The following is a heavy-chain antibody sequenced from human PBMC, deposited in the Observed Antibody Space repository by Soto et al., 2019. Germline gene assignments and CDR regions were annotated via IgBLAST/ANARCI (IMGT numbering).Heavy chain of an antibody. CDR3: ARESEDLTSNFDY. V-gene: IGHV3-30*03. CDR2: ISYDGISR. J-gene: IGHJ4*02. CDR1: GFTFSTYG. Sequence: PGGSLRLSCAASGFTFSTYGMHWVRQAPGKGLEWVALISYDGISRYYTDSVKGRFTISRDNSKNTLYLQMNSLRAEDTAVFYCARESEDLTSNFDYWGQGTLVTVSS.